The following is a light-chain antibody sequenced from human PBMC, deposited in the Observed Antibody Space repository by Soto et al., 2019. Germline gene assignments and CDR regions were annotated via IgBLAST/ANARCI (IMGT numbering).Light chain of an antibody. Sequence: EIVLTQSPGTLSLSPGERATLSCRASQSVSSSYLAWYQQKPGQAPRLLIYGASSRATGIPGRFSGSGSGTDFTLTISRLEPEDFAVYYCQQLTDWPPQWTFGQGTKVEIK. CDR3: QQLTDWPPQWT. V-gene: IGKV3D-20*02. CDR2: GAS. J-gene: IGKJ1*01. CDR1: QSVSSSY.